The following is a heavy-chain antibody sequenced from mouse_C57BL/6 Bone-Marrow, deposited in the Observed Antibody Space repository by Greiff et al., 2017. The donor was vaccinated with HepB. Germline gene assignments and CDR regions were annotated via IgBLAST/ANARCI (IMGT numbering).Heavy chain of an antibody. CDR2: ISDGGSYT. Sequence: EVQLVESGGGLVKPGGSLKLSCAASGFTFSSYAMSWVRQTPEKRLEWVATISDGGSYTYYPDNVKGRFTISRDNAKNNLYLQMSHLKSEDTAMYYCARERVYGNYWFAYWGQGTLVTVSA. D-gene: IGHD2-1*01. CDR1: GFTFSSYA. J-gene: IGHJ3*01. V-gene: IGHV5-4*01. CDR3: ARERVYGNYWFAY.